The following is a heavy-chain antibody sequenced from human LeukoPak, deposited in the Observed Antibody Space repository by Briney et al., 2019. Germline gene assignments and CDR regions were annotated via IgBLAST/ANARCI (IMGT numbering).Heavy chain of an antibody. J-gene: IGHJ6*03. CDR1: GYTFTSYD. CDR2: MNPNSGNT. V-gene: IGHV1-8*01. CDR3: ARGLRKPPEYQLRSSHPRQYYYYYMDV. D-gene: IGHD2-2*01. Sequence: ASVKVSCKASGYTFTSYDINWVRQATGQGLEWMGWMNPNSGNTGYAQKFQGRVTITRNTSISTAYMELSSLRSEDTAVYYCARGLRKPPEYQLRSSHPRQYYYYYMDVWGKGTTVTVSS.